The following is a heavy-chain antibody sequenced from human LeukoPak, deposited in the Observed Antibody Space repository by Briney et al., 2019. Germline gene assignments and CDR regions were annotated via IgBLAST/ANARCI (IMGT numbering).Heavy chain of an antibody. D-gene: IGHD3-22*01. Sequence: PGGSLRLSCAASGFTFSSYAMSWVRQAPGKGLEWVSAISGSGGSTYYADSVKGRFTISRDNSKNTLYLQMNSLRAEDTAVYYCAKERYYYDSSGSPGTYYFDYWGQGTLVTVSS. CDR3: AKERYYYDSSGSPGTYYFDY. CDR2: ISGSGGST. CDR1: GFTFSSYA. J-gene: IGHJ4*02. V-gene: IGHV3-23*01.